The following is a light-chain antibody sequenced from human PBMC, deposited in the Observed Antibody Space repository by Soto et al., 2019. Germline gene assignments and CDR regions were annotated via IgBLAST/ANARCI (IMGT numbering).Light chain of an antibody. Sequence: DIVMTQSPDSLAVSLGERATINCKSSQSILYSSSNNNYLAWYQQKPGQPPKLLIYWASTRESGVPERFSGSGSGTDFTLTISSLQAEAVAVYYCQQYYSSLRTFCQGTKVEIK. CDR2: WAS. CDR1: QSILYSSSNNNY. V-gene: IGKV4-1*01. J-gene: IGKJ1*01. CDR3: QQYYSSLRT.